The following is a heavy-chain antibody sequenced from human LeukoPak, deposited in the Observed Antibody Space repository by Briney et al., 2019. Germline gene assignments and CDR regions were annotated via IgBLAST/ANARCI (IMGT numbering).Heavy chain of an antibody. V-gene: IGHV3-74*01. D-gene: IGHD1-14*01. CDR3: ARDRSPTTGAFDY. CDR1: GFTFSDYW. Sequence: PGGSLRLSCAASGFTFSDYWMHWVRQAPGEGLVWVSRINIDGSDTTYADSVKGRFTISRDNAKSTLYLQMNSLRVEDTAVYFCARDRSPTTGAFDYWGQGTLVTVSS. J-gene: IGHJ4*02. CDR2: INIDGSDT.